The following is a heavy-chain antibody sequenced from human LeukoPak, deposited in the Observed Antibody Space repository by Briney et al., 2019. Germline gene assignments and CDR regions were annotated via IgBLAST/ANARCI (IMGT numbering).Heavy chain of an antibody. CDR1: GFTFSSYA. J-gene: IGHJ3*02. D-gene: IGHD2-2*01. V-gene: IGHV3-30-3*01. CDR3: AKDRDCSSTSCTEIGAFDI. CDR2: ISYDGSNK. Sequence: PGRSLRLSCAASGFTFSSYAMHWVRQAPGKGLEWVAVISYDGSNKYYADSVKGRFTISRDNSKNTLYLQMNSLRAEDTAVYYCAKDRDCSSTSCTEIGAFDIWGQGTMVTVSS.